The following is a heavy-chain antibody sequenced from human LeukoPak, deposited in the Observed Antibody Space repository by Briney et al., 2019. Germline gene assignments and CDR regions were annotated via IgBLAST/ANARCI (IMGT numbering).Heavy chain of an antibody. V-gene: IGHV3-23*01. CDR3: AKPLGDYLYCYYGMDV. J-gene: IGHJ6*02. CDR1: GFTFSSYA. Sequence: GGSLRLSCAASGFTFSSYAMSGVRQAPGKGLEWVSAISGSGGSTYYADSVKGRFTISRDNSQNPLYLQKNRLRAEDTAVYYCAKPLGDYLYCYYGMDVWGQGTTVTVSS. CDR2: ISGSGGST. D-gene: IGHD4-17*01.